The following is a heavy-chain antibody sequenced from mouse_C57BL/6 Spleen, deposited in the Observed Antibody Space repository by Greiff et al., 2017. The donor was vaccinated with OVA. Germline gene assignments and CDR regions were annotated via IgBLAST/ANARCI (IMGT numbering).Heavy chain of an antibody. D-gene: IGHD1-1*01. Sequence: EVQLQQSVAELVRPGASVKLSCTASGFNIKNTSMHWVKQRPEQGLEWIGRIDPANGSTKYAPKFQGKATITADTSSNTAYLQLSSLTSEDTAIYYCASVYGSSPYAMDYWGQGTSVTVSS. V-gene: IGHV14-3*01. CDR1: GFNIKNTS. CDR2: IDPANGST. J-gene: IGHJ4*01. CDR3: ASVYGSSPYAMDY.